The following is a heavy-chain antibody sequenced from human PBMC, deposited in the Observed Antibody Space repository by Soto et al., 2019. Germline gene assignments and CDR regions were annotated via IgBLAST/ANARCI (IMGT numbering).Heavy chain of an antibody. J-gene: IGHJ3*02. D-gene: IGHD5-18*01. CDR2: IKQDGSEK. V-gene: IGHV3-7*01. CDR3: ARDGYSAGFDI. CDR1: GFTFSSYY. Sequence: PGGSLRLSCAASGFTFSSYYMSWVRQPPGKGLEWVANIKQDGSEKYYVDSVKGRFIISRDNAKNSLYLQMNSLRAEDTVVYYCARDGYSAGFDIWGQGTMVTVSS.